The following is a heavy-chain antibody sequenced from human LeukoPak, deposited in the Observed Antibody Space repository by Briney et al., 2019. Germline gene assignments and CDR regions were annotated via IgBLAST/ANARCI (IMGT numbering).Heavy chain of an antibody. V-gene: IGHV6-1*01. CDR3: ARTSYYDSSGSYRDAFDI. D-gene: IGHD3-22*01. Sequence: SQTLSLTCAISGDTVSSNSAAWNWIRPSPSRGLEWLGSTYYRSKGYNDYAVSVKSQIAINPDTSKNQFSLQLNSVTPEDTAVYFCARTSYYDSSGSYRDAFDIWGQGTVVSVSS. J-gene: IGHJ3*02. CDR2: TYYRSKGYN. CDR1: GDTVSSNSAA.